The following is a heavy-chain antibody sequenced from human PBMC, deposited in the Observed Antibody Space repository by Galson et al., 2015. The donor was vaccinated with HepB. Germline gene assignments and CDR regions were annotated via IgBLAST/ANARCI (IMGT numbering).Heavy chain of an antibody. Sequence: SVKVSCKASGYNFNVYYIHWVRQAPGQGLEWLGRIDPDSGGTDYAQKFQGRVTMTSDTSISTAYMELSRLRSDDTAFYYCAREYDYVWGSSPSGNYYYAMDVCGQGTTVIVAS. CDR1: GYNFNVYY. CDR2: IDPDSGGT. D-gene: IGHD3-16*01. J-gene: IGHJ6*02. V-gene: IGHV1-2*06. CDR3: AREYDYVWGSSPSGNYYYAMDV.